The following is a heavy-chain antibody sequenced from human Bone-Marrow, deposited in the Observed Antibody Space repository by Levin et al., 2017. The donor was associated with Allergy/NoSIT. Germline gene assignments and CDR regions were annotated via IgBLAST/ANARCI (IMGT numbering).Heavy chain of an antibody. Sequence: ASVKVSCKASGGTFSHYAISWVRQAPGQGLEWMGGIIPIFGTTNYAQKFQGRVTITADKSTNTAYIELTTLTSGDTAVYYCARDLGFLGPLNWFDRLGQGTLVIVSS. CDR1: GGTFSHYA. CDR3: ARDLGFLGPLNWFDR. CDR2: IIPIFGTT. V-gene: IGHV1-69*06. D-gene: IGHD3-3*01. J-gene: IGHJ5*02.